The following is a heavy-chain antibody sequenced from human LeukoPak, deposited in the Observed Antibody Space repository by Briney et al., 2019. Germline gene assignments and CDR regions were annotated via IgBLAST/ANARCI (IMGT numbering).Heavy chain of an antibody. CDR1: GFSFSSYG. D-gene: IGHD6-25*01. V-gene: IGHV3-33*01. CDR3: ARDSAADDNDFDV. J-gene: IGHJ3*01. CDR2: IWSHGNRK. Sequence: PGGSLRPSCIPSGFSFSSYGMHWVRHAPGKGLEWVAVIWSHGNRKHHSDSVEGRFAISRDNSKNILYLQMNNLRAEDTALYYCARDSAADDNDFDVWGQGTMVTVSS.